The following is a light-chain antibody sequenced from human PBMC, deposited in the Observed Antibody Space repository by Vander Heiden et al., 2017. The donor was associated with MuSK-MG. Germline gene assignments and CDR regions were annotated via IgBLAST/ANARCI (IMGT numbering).Light chain of an antibody. Sequence: EIVLTQSPATLSLSPGERATLSCRASQSVSSYLAWYQQKPGQAPRLLIYDASNRATGIPDRFSGSGSGTDFTLTISSREPEDFAVDYWQQRSNWLTFGGGTKVEIK. J-gene: IGKJ4*01. V-gene: IGKV3-11*01. CDR1: QSVSSY. CDR2: DAS. CDR3: QQRSNWLT.